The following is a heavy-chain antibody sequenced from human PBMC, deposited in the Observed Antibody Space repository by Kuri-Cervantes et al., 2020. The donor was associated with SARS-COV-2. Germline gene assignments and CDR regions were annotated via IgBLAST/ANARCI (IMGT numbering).Heavy chain of an antibody. V-gene: IGHV3-7*01. CDR3: ARAYGDYVFREGLDS. Sequence: GGSLRLSCAASGFIFSNYWMSWVRQAPGKGLEWVANIKQDGSEEFYVDSVKGRFTVSRDNAKNSLYLQMNSLRVEDTALYYCARAYGDYVFREGLDSWGQGTLVTISS. CDR2: IKQDGSEE. J-gene: IGHJ4*02. CDR1: GFIFSNYW. D-gene: IGHD4-17*01.